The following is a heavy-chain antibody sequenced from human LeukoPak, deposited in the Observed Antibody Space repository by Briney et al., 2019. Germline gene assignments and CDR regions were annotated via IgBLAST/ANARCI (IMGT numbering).Heavy chain of an antibody. CDR2: INHSGST. CDR3: ARGPPAAAEDY. Sequence: PSETLSLTCAVYGGSFSGYYWSWIRQPPGKGLEWIGEINHSGSTNHNPSLKSRVTISVDTSKNQFSLKLSSVTAADTAVYYCARGPPAAAEDYWSQGTLVTVSS. D-gene: IGHD6-13*01. CDR1: GGSFSGYY. V-gene: IGHV4-34*01. J-gene: IGHJ4*02.